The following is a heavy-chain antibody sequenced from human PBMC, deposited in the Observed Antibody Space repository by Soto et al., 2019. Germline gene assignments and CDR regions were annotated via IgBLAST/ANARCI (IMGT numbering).Heavy chain of an antibody. V-gene: IGHV6-1*01. CDR3: VRLIGNSWLDF. CDR2: TYYRSKWYN. CDR1: GDSVSSNSVT. Sequence: SQTLSLTCAISGDSVSSNSVTWNWIRQSPSRGLEWLGRTYYRSKWYNDYAESVKSRITINPDTSRNQFSLHLNSVTPEDTAVYYCVRLIGNSWLDFCGQGTLVTVSA. J-gene: IGHJ5*01. D-gene: IGHD1-26*01.